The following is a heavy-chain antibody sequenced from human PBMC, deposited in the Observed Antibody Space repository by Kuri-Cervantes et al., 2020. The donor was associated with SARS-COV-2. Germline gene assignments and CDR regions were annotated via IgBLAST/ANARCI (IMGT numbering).Heavy chain of an antibody. CDR3: ARGGRHPIMDV. CDR2: IYTSGST. V-gene: IGHV4-4*07. J-gene: IGHJ6*02. D-gene: IGHD3-9*01. CDR1: GGSISSYY. Sequence: ESLKISCTVSGGSISSYYWSWIRQPAGKGLEWIGRIYTSGSTNYNPSLKSRVTMSVDTSKNQFSLKLSSVTAADTAVYYCARGGRHPIMDVWGQGTTVTVSS.